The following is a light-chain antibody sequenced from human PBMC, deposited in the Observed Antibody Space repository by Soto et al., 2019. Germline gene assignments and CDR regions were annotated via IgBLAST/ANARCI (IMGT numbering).Light chain of an antibody. CDR2: GAS. CDR3: QQYHNSPRT. CDR1: QSVSVN. V-gene: IGKV3-15*01. Sequence: EIVMTQSPATLSVPPGERATLSCRASQSVSVNLAWYQQTLGQAPRLLISGASTRATGIPARFSGSGSGTDFTLTISSLQSEDFAVYFGQQYHNSPRTFGQGTKVEVK. J-gene: IGKJ1*01.